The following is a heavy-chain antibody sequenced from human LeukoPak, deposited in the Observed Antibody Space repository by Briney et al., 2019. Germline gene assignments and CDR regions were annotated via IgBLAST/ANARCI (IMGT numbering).Heavy chain of an antibody. Sequence: GGSLRLSCAASGFTFSIYTMNWVRQAPGKGLEWVASISSSSGYIYYAASVKGRLTISRDNAKNSLYLQMNSLRTEDTAVYYCATRAVAGDFDYWGQGTLVTVSS. D-gene: IGHD6-19*01. CDR3: ATRAVAGDFDY. CDR1: GFTFSIYT. J-gene: IGHJ4*02. CDR2: ISSSSGYI. V-gene: IGHV3-21*01.